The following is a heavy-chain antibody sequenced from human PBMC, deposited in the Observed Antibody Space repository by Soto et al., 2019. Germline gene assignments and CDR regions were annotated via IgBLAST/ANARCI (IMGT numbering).Heavy chain of an antibody. J-gene: IGHJ2*01. CDR1: GYTFTSYG. Sequence: QVQLVQSGAEVKKPGASVKVSCKASGYTFTSYGISWVRQAPGQGLEWMGWISAYNGNTNYAQKLQGRVTITADESTITAYMELSSLRSEDTAVYYCARARFYYDSSGYFWYFDLWGRGTLVTVSS. V-gene: IGHV1-18*01. CDR3: ARARFYYDSSGYFWYFDL. CDR2: ISAYNGNT. D-gene: IGHD3-22*01.